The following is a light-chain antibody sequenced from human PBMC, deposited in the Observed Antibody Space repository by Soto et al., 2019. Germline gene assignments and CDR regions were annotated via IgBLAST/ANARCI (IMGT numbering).Light chain of an antibody. J-gene: IGKJ1*01. Sequence: EIVLTQSPGTLSLSPGERATLSCRASQSVSNNYLAWYQQKPGQAPRLLIYGVSNRATGVPDRFSGSGSGTDFPLTISSLEPEDCAVYCRQQRSNWLWTFGQGTKVDIK. CDR3: QQRSNWLWT. V-gene: IGKV3D-20*02. CDR1: QSVSNNY. CDR2: GVS.